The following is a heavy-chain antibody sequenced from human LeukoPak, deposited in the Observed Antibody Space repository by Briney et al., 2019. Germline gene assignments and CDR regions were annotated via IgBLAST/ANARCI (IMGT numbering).Heavy chain of an antibody. V-gene: IGHV4-30-4*08. CDR1: GDSINSGEHY. Sequence: RTSETLSLTCTVSGDSINSGEHYWSWIRQPPGKGLEWIGHIYHSGTTYYNPSVKSRMTISVDTSKNQFSLNLRSVTAVDTAVYYCARVQYCSGGSCHNLRLFDQWGQGTLVTVSS. CDR3: ARVQYCSGGSCHNLRLFDQ. CDR2: IYHSGTT. J-gene: IGHJ4*02. D-gene: IGHD2-15*01.